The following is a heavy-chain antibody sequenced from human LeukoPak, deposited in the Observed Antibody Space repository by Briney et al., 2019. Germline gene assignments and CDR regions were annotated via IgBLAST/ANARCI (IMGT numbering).Heavy chain of an antibody. CDR3: ARDNRGAGEPHDSFDV. D-gene: IGHD7-27*01. V-gene: IGHV3-9*01. Sequence: GGSLRLSCAASGFTVSSNYMSWVRQAPGKGLEWVSGISWNSGSIGYADSVKGRFTISRDNAKNSLYLQMNSLRAEDTALYYCARDNRGAGEPHDSFDVWGQGTMVTVSS. CDR2: ISWNSGSI. CDR1: GFTVSSNY. J-gene: IGHJ3*01.